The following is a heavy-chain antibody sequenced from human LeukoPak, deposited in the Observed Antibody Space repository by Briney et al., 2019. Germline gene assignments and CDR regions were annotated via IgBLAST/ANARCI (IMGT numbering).Heavy chain of an antibody. Sequence: GGSLRLSCAASGFTFSTYWMSWVPGAPGKGLEGVANINEDGLGANDVDSVKGRFTNSRVKANSSMSLQMNSLRAEDTAVYYWAGQVASPRIPPWVDLWGQGTLVTVSS. CDR1: GFTFSTYW. V-gene: IGHV3-7*01. J-gene: IGHJ5*02. CDR2: INEDGLGA. CDR3: AGQVASPRIPPWVDL. D-gene: IGHD2-21*01.